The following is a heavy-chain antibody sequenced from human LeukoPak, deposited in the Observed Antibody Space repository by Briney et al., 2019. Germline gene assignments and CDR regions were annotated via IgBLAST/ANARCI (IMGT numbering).Heavy chain of an antibody. V-gene: IGHV1-18*01. CDR2: ISAYNGNT. CDR3: ASDVDYYDSSGQGFQH. D-gene: IGHD3-22*01. J-gene: IGHJ1*01. Sequence: ASVKVSCKASGYFFTSYGISWVRQAPGQGLEWMGWISAYNGNTNYAQKLQGRVTMTADTSTSTAYMGLRSLRSDDTAVYYCASDVDYYDSSGQGFQHWGQGTLVTVSS. CDR1: GYFFTSYG.